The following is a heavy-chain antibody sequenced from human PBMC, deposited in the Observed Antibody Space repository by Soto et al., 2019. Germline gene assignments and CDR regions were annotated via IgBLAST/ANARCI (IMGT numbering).Heavy chain of an antibody. V-gene: IGHV4-61*01. CDR3: ARVGWGGDS. CDR2: KPYTGIP. CDR1: GGSVSSGSYH. D-gene: IGHD7-27*01. Sequence: QVQLQESGPGLVKPSETLSLTCSVSGGSVSSGSYHWSWIRQPPGKGLEWIGFKPYTGIPDYNPPLKSRVGISIDRSKNQFSLKLRSVTAADTAVYFCARVGWGGDSWGQGTLVTVSS. J-gene: IGHJ4*02.